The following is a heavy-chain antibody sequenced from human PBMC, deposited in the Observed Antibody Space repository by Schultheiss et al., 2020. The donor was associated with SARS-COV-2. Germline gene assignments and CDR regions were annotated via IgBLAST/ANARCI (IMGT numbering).Heavy chain of an antibody. CDR2: INPNSGGT. J-gene: IGHJ6*02. CDR3: ARARGTIFGVVNYGMDV. V-gene: IGHV1-2*04. CDR1: GYTFTSYG. Sequence: ASVKVSCKASGYTFTSYGISWVRQAPGQGLEWMGWINPNSGGTNYAQKFQGWVTMTRDTSISTAYMELSRLRSDDTAVYYCARARGTIFGVVNYGMDVWGQGTTVTVSS. D-gene: IGHD3-3*01.